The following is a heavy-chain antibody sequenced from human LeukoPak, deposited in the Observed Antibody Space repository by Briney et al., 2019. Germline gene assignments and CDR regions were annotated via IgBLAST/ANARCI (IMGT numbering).Heavy chain of an antibody. V-gene: IGHV4-59*08. Sequence: LRLSCAASGFTFSDYYMSWIRQPPGKGLEWIGYIFYSGSTSYNPSLTTRVTISVDTSKNQFSLQLSSVTAADTAMYYCTRRREYKHAFDLWGQGTMVTASS. CDR3: TRRREYKHAFDL. J-gene: IGHJ3*01. D-gene: IGHD6-6*01. CDR1: GFTFSDYY. CDR2: IFYSGST.